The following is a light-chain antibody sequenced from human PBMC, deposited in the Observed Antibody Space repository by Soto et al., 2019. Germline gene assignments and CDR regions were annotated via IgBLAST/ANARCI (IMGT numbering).Light chain of an antibody. CDR2: DAS. V-gene: IGKV1-5*01. CDR3: QQYNTYSGT. CDR1: QNIINW. Sequence: DIQMTQSPSTLSASVGDRVTITCRASQNIINWLAWYQQKPGKAPKLLIYDASTLKTGVPSTFSGSGSGTEFTLTISSLQPDDFATYYCQQYNTYSGTFGQGTKVDIK. J-gene: IGKJ1*01.